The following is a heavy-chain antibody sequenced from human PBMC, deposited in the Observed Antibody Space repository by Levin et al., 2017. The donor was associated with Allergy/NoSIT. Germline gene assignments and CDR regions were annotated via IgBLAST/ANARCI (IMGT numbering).Heavy chain of an antibody. CDR2: IYYSGSP. CDR3: AREDGSTFDF. CDR1: GGSISGGGYH. J-gene: IGHJ4*02. Sequence: SQTLSLTCTVSGGSISGGGYHWTWIRQHPAKGLEWIGYIYYSGSPFYNPSLKSRLMISVDTSKNQFSLNVSSVTAADTAVYYCAREDGSTFDFWGQGALVTVAS. D-gene: IGHD2-2*03. V-gene: IGHV4-31*03.